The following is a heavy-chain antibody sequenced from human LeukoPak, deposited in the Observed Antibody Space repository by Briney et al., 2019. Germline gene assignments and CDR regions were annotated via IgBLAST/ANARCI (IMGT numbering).Heavy chain of an antibody. V-gene: IGHV1-69*05. CDR1: GGTFSSYA. J-gene: IGHJ4*02. Sequence: ASVKVSCKASGGTFSSYAISWVRQAPGQGLEWMGGIIPIFGTANYAQKFQGRVTITTDESTSTAYMELSSLRSDDTAVYYCARDFDMTTVTTGYWGQGTLVTVSS. D-gene: IGHD4-17*01. CDR3: ARDFDMTTVTTGY. CDR2: IIPIFGTA.